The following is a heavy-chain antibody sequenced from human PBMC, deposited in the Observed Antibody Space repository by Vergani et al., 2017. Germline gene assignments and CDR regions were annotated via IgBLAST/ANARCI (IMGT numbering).Heavy chain of an antibody. CDR3: ARVRYYYGSGRGEYMDV. Sequence: QVQLVQSGAEVKKPGASVKVSCKASGYTFTSYGISWVRQAPGQGLEWMGWISAYNGNTNYAQKLQGRVTMTTDTSTSTAYMELRSLRSDDTAVYYCARVRYYYGSGRGEYMDVWGKGTTVTVSS. D-gene: IGHD3-10*01. J-gene: IGHJ6*03. V-gene: IGHV1-18*01. CDR1: GYTFTSYG. CDR2: ISAYNGNT.